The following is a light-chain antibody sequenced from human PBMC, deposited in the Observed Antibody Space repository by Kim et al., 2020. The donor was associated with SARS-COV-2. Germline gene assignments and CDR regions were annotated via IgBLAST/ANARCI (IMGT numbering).Light chain of an antibody. Sequence: QSALTQPPSASGSPGQSVTIPCTGTSSDFGGYNYLSWYHQHPGKVPKLMIYEVSKRPSGVPDRFSGSKSGNTASLTVSGLQAEDEADYYCSSYAGSSNLVFGGGTDLTFL. CDR2: EVS. CDR1: SSDFGGYNY. CDR3: SSYAGSSNLV. V-gene: IGLV2-8*01. J-gene: IGLJ2*01.